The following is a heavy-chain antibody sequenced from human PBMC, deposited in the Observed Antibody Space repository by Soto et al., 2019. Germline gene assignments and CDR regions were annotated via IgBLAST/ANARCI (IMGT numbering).Heavy chain of an antibody. CDR3: ASGDYYDSSGYYEAYYYYGMDV. Sequence: SVKVSCKASGGTFSSYTISWVRQAPGQGLEWMGRIIPILGIANYAQKFQGRVTITADKSTSTAYMELSSLRSEDTAVYYCASGDYYDSSGYYEAYYYYGMDVWG. D-gene: IGHD3-22*01. J-gene: IGHJ6*02. CDR2: IIPILGIA. CDR1: GGTFSSYT. V-gene: IGHV1-69*02.